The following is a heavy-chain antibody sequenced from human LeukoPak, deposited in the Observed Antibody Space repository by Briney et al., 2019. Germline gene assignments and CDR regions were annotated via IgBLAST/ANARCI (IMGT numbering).Heavy chain of an antibody. J-gene: IGHJ4*02. V-gene: IGHV3-48*04. CDR3: ARDYYDSSGQRLSLYYFDY. D-gene: IGHD3-22*01. CDR1: GFTFSTYS. Sequence: GGSLRLSCAASGFTFSTYSMNWVRQAPGKGLEWISYIGGSGTTIYYADSVKGRFTISRDNAKNSLYLQMNSLRAEDTAVYYCARDYYDSSGQRLSLYYFDYWGQGTLVTVSS. CDR2: IGGSGTTI.